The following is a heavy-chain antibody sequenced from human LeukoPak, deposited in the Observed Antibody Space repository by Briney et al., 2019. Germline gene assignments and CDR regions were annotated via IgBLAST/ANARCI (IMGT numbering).Heavy chain of an antibody. D-gene: IGHD6-13*01. CDR3: ARVIAAAPQRDLGY. CDR1: GYTFTGYY. V-gene: IGHV1-2*02. Sequence: ASVKVSCKASGYTFTGYYMHWVRQAPGQGLGWMGWINPNSGGTNYAQKFQGRVTMTRDTSISTAYMELSRLRSDDTAVYYCARVIAAAPQRDLGYWGQGTLVTVSS. CDR2: INPNSGGT. J-gene: IGHJ4*02.